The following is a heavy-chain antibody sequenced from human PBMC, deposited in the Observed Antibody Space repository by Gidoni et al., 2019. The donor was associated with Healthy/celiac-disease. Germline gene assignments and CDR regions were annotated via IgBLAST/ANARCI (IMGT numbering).Heavy chain of an antibody. CDR1: GFPFSNAW. D-gene: IGHD3-9*01. Sequence: EVQLVESGGGLVKPGGSLRLACAASGFPFSNAWMSWVRQAPGKGLGWVGRIKSKTDGGTTDYAAPVKGRFTISRDDSKNTLYLQMNSLKTEDTAVYYCTTDLSGYFDDPREYWGQGTLVTVSS. V-gene: IGHV3-15*01. CDR3: TTDLSGYFDDPREY. CDR2: IKSKTDGGTT. J-gene: IGHJ4*02.